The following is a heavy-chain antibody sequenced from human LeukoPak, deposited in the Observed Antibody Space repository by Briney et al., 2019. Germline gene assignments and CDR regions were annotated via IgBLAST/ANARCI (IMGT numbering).Heavy chain of an antibody. D-gene: IGHD3-10*01. Sequence: GGSLRLSCTASGFTFSTFAMGWVRQAPGKGLQWVSGISGSGDTTYYADSVKGRFTISRDNSRNTLYLQMNGLRVEDTAVYYCVKDTGRGDFWGQGTLVTVSS. CDR1: GFTFSTFA. J-gene: IGHJ4*02. CDR3: VKDTGRGDF. CDR2: ISGSGDTT. V-gene: IGHV3-23*01.